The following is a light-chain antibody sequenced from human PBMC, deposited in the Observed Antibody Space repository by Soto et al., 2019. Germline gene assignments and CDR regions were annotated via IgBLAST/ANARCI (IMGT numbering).Light chain of an antibody. CDR3: AAWDDSLNGQV. Sequence: QSVLTQSPSASGTPGQRVTISCSGSRSNIGTNTVNWYQQLPGTAPKLLIYTNNERPSGVPDRFSGSKSGTSASLAISGLQSEDEADYYCAAWDDSLNGQVFGTGTKVTV. CDR1: RSNIGTNT. CDR2: TNN. J-gene: IGLJ1*01. V-gene: IGLV1-44*01.